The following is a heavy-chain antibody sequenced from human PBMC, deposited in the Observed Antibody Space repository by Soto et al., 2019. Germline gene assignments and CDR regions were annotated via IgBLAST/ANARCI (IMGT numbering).Heavy chain of an antibody. CDR2: IWYDGSNK. CDR3: AREEYSSSSGGYYYYYYGMDV. D-gene: IGHD6-6*01. J-gene: IGHJ6*02. V-gene: IGHV3-33*01. CDR1: GFTFSSYG. Sequence: LRLSCAASGFTFSSYGMHWVRQAPGKGLEWVAVIWYDGSNKYYADSVKGRFTISRDNSKNTLYLQMNSLRAEDTAVYYCAREEYSSSSGGYYYYYYGMDVWGQGTTVTVSS.